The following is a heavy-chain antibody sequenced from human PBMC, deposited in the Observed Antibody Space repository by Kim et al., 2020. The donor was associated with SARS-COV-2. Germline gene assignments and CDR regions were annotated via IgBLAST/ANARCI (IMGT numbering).Heavy chain of an antibody. CDR2: INSDGGDT. Sequence: GGSLRLSCEASGFTFSNYWMNWVRQGPGKGLVLVSRINSDGGDTHYADSVKGRFTISRDNAENTLHLQLNSLGVEDTAIYYCARGTFQQGFDPWGQGTLVTVSS. J-gene: IGHJ5*02. V-gene: IGHV3-74*01. CDR3: ARGTFQQGFDP. CDR1: GFTFSNYW.